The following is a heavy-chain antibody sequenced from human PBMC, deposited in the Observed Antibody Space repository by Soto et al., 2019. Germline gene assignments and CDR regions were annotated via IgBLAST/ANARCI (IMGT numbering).Heavy chain of an antibody. CDR2: IYYSGRT. CDR3: ATHGPSAPRGFLDS. J-gene: IGHJ4*02. D-gene: IGHD3-3*01. Sequence: QLQLQESGPGLVKPSETLSLTCSVSAGSISSTSYYWGWIRQPPGKNLEWIGSIYYSGRTYYNPSLKIRITMSVDTSKNQFSLKLTSVTAADTAVYYCATHGPSAPRGFLDSWGQGTLVTVSS. CDR1: AGSISSTSYY. V-gene: IGHV4-39*01.